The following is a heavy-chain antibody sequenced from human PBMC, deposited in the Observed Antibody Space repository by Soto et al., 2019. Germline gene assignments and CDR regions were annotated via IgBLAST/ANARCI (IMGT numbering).Heavy chain of an antibody. CDR2: IWYDGSNE. CDR1: GFTFSAYG. Sequence: QVQLVASGGGVVQPGRSLRLSCATSGFTFSAYGFHWVRQTPGKGLEWVAIIWYDGSNEDYGDSVKGRFTISRDTSKNTVYLQMNNLRVEDTGVYFCGRGDSSLIDYWAQGTLVTVSS. CDR3: GRGDSSLIDY. J-gene: IGHJ4*02. D-gene: IGHD6-13*01. V-gene: IGHV3-33*01.